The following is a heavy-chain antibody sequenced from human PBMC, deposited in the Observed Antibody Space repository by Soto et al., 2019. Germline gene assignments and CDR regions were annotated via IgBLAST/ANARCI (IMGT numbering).Heavy chain of an antibody. CDR1: GFTFSSYD. V-gene: IGHV3-13*01. J-gene: IGHJ2*01. D-gene: IGHD6-13*01. Sequence: GGSLRLSCAASGFTFSSYDMHWVRQATGKGLEWVSAIGTAGDTYYPGSVKGRFTISRENAKNSLYLQMNSLRAEDTAVYYCARALIAAAGSWYFDLWGRGTLVTVSS. CDR2: IGTAGDT. CDR3: ARALIAAAGSWYFDL.